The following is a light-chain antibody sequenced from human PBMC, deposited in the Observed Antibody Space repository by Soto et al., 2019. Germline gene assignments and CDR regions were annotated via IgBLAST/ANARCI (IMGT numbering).Light chain of an antibody. CDR1: QSISTY. Sequence: DIQMTQSPSSLSASVGDRVTITCRANQSISTYLNWYQQKPGKAPKLLIYAASNLQSGVSSRFSGSGSGTACTLSIRSQQPADFATYYCQPRYSSPTSTLGQGTKLEIK. CDR2: AAS. J-gene: IGKJ2*01. V-gene: IGKV1-39*01. CDR3: QPRYSSPTST.